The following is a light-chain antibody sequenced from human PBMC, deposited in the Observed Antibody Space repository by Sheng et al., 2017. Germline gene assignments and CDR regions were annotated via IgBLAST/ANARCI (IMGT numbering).Light chain of an antibody. CDR3: QQYNSYPWT. Sequence: IQVTQSPSSLSASVGDRVTITCRTSQDIGNDLGWYQQKPGKAPKLLIYKASSLESGVPSRFSGSGSGTEFTLTISSLQPDDFATYYCQQYNSYPWTFGQGTKVEIK. J-gene: IGKJ1*01. CDR2: KAS. CDR1: QDIGND. V-gene: IGKV1-17*01.